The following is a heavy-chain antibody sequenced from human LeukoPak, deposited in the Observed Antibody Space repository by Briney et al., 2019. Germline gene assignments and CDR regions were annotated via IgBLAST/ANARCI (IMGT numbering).Heavy chain of an antibody. J-gene: IGHJ4*02. Sequence: GRSLRLSCAASGFTFDDYAMHWVRQAPGKGLEWVSGISWNSGSIGYADSVKGRFTISRDNAKNSLYLQMNSLKTEDTAVYYCTREGYDSSGYYIRGDYWGQGTLVTVSS. CDR2: ISWNSGSI. CDR3: TREGYDSSGYYIRGDY. CDR1: GFTFDDYA. V-gene: IGHV3-9*01. D-gene: IGHD3-22*01.